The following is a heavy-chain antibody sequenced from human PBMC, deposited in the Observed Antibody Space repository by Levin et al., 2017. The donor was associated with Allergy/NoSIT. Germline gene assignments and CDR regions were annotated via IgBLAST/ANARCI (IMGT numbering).Heavy chain of an antibody. CDR3: ARSLFVSTVAFGSNNWFDP. CDR1: GYTFTSYA. Sequence: GASVKVSCKASGYTFTSYAMNWVRQAPGQGLEWMGWINTNTGNPTYAQGFTGRFVFSLDTSVSTAYLQISSLKAEDTAVYYCARSLFVSTVAFGSNNWFDPWGQGTLVTVSS. CDR2: INTNTGNP. V-gene: IGHV7-4-1*02. J-gene: IGHJ5*02. D-gene: IGHD4-23*01.